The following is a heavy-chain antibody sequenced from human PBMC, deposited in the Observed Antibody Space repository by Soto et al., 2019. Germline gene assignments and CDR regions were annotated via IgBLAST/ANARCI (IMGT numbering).Heavy chain of an antibody. J-gene: IGHJ5*02. CDR1: GYTFTSYA. V-gene: IGHV1-18*01. D-gene: IGHD1-7*01. CDR2: ISAYNGNT. CDR3: ARVVTGTTPGLSNWFDL. Sequence: ASVKVSCKASGYTFTSYAMHWVRQAPGQRIEWMRWISAYNGNTNYAQKLQGRVTMTTDTSTSTAYMELRSLRSDDTAVYYCARVVTGTTPGLSNWFDLWGQGTLLTVSS.